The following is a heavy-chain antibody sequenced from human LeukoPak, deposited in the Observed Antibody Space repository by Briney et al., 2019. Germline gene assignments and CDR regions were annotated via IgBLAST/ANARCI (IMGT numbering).Heavy chain of an antibody. D-gene: IGHD6-13*01. V-gene: IGHV3-33*01. CDR3: ARDGEYSSSWPPGGPDY. CDR1: GFTFSSYG. Sequence: GGSLRLSCAASGFTFSSYGMHWVRQAPGKGLEWVAVIWYDGSNKYCADSVKGRFTISRDNSKNTLYLQMNSLRAEDTAVYYCARDGEYSSSWPPGGPDYWGQGTLVTVSS. CDR2: IWYDGSNK. J-gene: IGHJ4*02.